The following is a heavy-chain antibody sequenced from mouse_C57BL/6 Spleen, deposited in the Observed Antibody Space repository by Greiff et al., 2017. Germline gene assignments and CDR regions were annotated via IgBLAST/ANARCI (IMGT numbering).Heavy chain of an antibody. V-gene: IGHV5-4*03. CDR3: ATVVAMDAMDY. D-gene: IGHD1-1*01. CDR1: GFTFSSYA. CDR2: ISDGGSYT. Sequence: EVKLMEPGGGLVKPGGSLKLSCAASGFTFSSYAMSWVRQTPEKRLEWVATISDGGSYTYYPDNVKGRFTIARDNAKNNLYLQMSHLKSEDTAMYYCATVVAMDAMDYWGQGTSVTVSS. J-gene: IGHJ4*01.